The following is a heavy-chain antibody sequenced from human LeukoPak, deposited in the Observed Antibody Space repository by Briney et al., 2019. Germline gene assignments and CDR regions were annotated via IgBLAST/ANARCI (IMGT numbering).Heavy chain of an antibody. D-gene: IGHD5-18*01. CDR3: ARLYSYGLTKVDY. V-gene: IGHV5-51*01. CDR2: IYPNDSDT. J-gene: IGHJ4*02. CDR1: GYRFTNYW. Sequence: GESLKISCKGSGYRFTNYWIGWVRQMPGKGLEWMGIIYPNDSDTRYSPSFRGQVTISADKSISTAYLQWSSLKASDTAMYYCARLYSYGLTKVDYWGQGTLVTVSS.